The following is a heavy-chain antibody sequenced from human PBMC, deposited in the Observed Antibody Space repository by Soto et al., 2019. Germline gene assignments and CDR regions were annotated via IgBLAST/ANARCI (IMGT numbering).Heavy chain of an antibody. V-gene: IGHV3-48*03. CDR3: ASLLTTVNYNAKYGMDV. J-gene: IGHJ6*02. Sequence: GGDLRLSSKDTGFVFSSYEMNWVRQAPGKGLEWLSYVSTSGTIKNYADSVKGRFTISRDNAKNSLYLQMHSLRAEDTAVYYCASLLTTVNYNAKYGMDVWGQGTPVTVSS. CDR2: VSTSGTIK. D-gene: IGHD3-10*01. CDR1: GFVFSSYE.